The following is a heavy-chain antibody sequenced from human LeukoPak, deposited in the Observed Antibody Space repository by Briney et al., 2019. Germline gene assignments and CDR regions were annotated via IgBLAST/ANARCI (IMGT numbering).Heavy chain of an antibody. CDR3: ARGKGPSYYYDSSGYLH. CDR2: ISYDGSNK. D-gene: IGHD3-22*01. CDR1: GFTFSSYA. J-gene: IGHJ4*02. V-gene: IGHV3-30-3*01. Sequence: PGGSLRLSCAASGFTFSSYAMHWVRQAPGKGLEWVAVISYDGSNKYYADSVKGRFTISRDNSKNTLYLQMNSLRAEDTAVYYCARGKGPSYYYDSSGYLHWGQGTLVTVSS.